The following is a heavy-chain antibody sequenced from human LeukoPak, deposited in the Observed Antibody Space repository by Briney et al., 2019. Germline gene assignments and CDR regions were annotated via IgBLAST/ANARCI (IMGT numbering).Heavy chain of an antibody. V-gene: IGHV4-34*01. CDR1: GGSFSGYY. D-gene: IGHD3-3*01. CDR2: INHSGST. CDR3: ARRVFGVVNRRRYYFDY. Sequence: PSETLSLTCAVYGGSFSGYYWSWIRQPPGKGLEWIGEINHSGSTNYNPSLKSRVTISVDTSKNQFSLKLSSVTAADTAVYYCARRVFGVVNRRRYYFDYWGQGTLVTVSS. J-gene: IGHJ4*02.